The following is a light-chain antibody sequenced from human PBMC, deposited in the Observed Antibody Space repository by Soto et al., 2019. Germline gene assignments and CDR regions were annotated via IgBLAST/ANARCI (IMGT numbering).Light chain of an antibody. Sequence: QSALTQPRSVSGSPGQAVTISCTGTSSDVGGSNYVSWYQQLPGKAPKLVIYDVTRRPSGVPDRFSGSKSGNTASLTISGLQAEDEADYYCCSYAGSSLWVFGGGTKLTVL. CDR2: DVT. V-gene: IGLV2-11*01. CDR1: SSDVGGSNY. CDR3: CSYAGSSLWV. J-gene: IGLJ3*02.